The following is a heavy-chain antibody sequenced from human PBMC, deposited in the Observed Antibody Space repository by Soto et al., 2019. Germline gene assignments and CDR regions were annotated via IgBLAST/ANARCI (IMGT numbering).Heavy chain of an antibody. D-gene: IGHD2-21*01. CDR2: ISSSSSTI. CDR1: GFTFSSYS. CDR3: ARDTVAYTSPLYYFDY. Sequence: GGSLRLSCAASGFTFSSYSMNWVRQAPGKGLEWVSYISSSSSTIYYADSVKGRFTISRDNAKNSLYLQMNSLRDEDTAVYYCARDTVAYTSPLYYFDYWGQGTLVTVSS. V-gene: IGHV3-48*02. J-gene: IGHJ4*02.